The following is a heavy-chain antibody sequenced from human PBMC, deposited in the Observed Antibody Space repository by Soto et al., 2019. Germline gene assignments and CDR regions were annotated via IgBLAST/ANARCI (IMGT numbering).Heavy chain of an antibody. V-gene: IGHV3-23*01. J-gene: IGHJ4*02. CDR1: VFILSDYA. CDR3: ARDPWPGHYGDSYFDY. Sequence: GSLLISCVSPVFILSDYAMSWVRQGPGKWLELVSIISGRGDGTRYADSVRGRFTISRDDSKNILYLQMNSLRAEDTAIYYCARDPWPGHYGDSYFDYWGPGTMVTVSS. D-gene: IGHD4-17*01. CDR2: ISGRGDGT.